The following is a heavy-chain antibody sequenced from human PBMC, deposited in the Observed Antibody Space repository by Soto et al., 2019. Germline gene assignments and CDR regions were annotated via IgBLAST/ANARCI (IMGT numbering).Heavy chain of an antibody. CDR3: VKDTYILVGATHLDS. CDR2: ISWNSDMI. D-gene: IGHD1-26*01. V-gene: IGHV3-9*01. CDR1: GFTFDDYA. Sequence: GGSMRLSCAASGFTFDDYAMHWVRQGPGKGLEWVSGISWNSDMITYADSVKGRFTVSRDNAKNSLDLEMNSLRVEDTALYYCVKDTYILVGATHLDSWGQGTLVTVSS. J-gene: IGHJ4*02.